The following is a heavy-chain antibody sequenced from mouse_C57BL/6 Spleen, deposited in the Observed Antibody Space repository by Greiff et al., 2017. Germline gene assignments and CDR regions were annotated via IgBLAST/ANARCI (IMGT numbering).Heavy chain of an antibody. D-gene: IGHD2-1*01. CDR2: IDPSDSYT. V-gene: IGHV1-59*01. Sequence: VQLQQPGAELVRPGTSVKLSCKASGYTFTSYWMHWVKQRPGQGLEWIGVIDPSDSYTNYNQKFKGKATLTVDTSSSTAYMQLSSLTSEDSAVYYCAREDGNLFAYWGQGTLVTVSA. J-gene: IGHJ3*01. CDR1: GYTFTSYW. CDR3: AREDGNLFAY.